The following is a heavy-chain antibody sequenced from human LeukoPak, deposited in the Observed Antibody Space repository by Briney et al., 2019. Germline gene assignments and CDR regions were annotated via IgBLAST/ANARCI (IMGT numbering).Heavy chain of an antibody. CDR2: IDPHDSDT. Sequence: GESLKISCKGFGYNFPIYWIGWVRQMPGKGLEWMEVIDPHDSDTRYSPSFRGLVTISADKSTTTAYLQWTSLKASDTAMYYCVRVLSSSWFDFDYWGQGTLVTVSS. J-gene: IGHJ4*02. CDR3: VRVLSSSWFDFDY. CDR1: GYNFPIYW. D-gene: IGHD6-13*01. V-gene: IGHV5-51*01.